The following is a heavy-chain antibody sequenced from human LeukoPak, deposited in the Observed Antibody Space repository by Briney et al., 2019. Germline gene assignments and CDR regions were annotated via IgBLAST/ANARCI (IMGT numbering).Heavy chain of an antibody. CDR1: GFTFSSYE. CDR3: ARDSLDFWSGYYFDY. D-gene: IGHD3-3*01. J-gene: IGHJ4*02. V-gene: IGHV3-48*03. CDR2: ISSSGSTI. Sequence: GGSLRLSCAASGFTFSSYEMNWVRQAPGKGLEWVSYISSSGSTIYYSDPVQGRFTISRDNAKNSLYLQMNSLRAEDTAVYYCARDSLDFWSGYYFDYWGQGTLVTVSS.